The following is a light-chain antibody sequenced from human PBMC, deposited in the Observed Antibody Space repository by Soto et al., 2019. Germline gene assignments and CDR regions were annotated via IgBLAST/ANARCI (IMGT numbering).Light chain of an antibody. J-gene: IGKJ4*01. Sequence: DIQMTQSPSSLSASVGDRVTITCRASQSIRSYLNWYQQKPGKAPKVPIYAASNLQSGVPSRFSGSGSGTDFTLTINSLQPEDFATYYYQQSYSTPLTFAGGTKVEIK. V-gene: IGKV1-39*01. CDR3: QQSYSTPLT. CDR2: AAS. CDR1: QSIRSY.